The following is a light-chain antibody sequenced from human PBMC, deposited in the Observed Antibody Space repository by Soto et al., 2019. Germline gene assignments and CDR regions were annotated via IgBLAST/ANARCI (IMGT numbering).Light chain of an antibody. CDR1: SSNIGAGYD. CDR2: GNS. J-gene: IGLJ1*01. Sequence: QAVVTQPPSVSGAPGQRVTISCTGSSSNIGAGYDVHWYQQLPGTAPKLLISGNSNRPSGVPDRFSGSKSGTSASLAITGLQADDEADYYCQSYDSSLSGYVFGTGTKLTVL. CDR3: QSYDSSLSGYV. V-gene: IGLV1-40*01.